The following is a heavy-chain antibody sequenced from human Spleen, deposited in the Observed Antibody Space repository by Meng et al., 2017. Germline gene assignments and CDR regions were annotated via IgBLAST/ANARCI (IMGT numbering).Heavy chain of an antibody. V-gene: IGHV4-34*01. D-gene: IGHD4-11*01. CDR2: INHSVST. CDR3: ARGPTTMAHDFDY. Sequence: VHHLQWGGGLLRPSETLSLTCVFAGGPFSDYYWSWIRQPPGKGLEWIGEINHSVSTNYNPSLESRATISVDTSQNNLSLKLSSVTAADSAVYYCARGPTTMAHDFDYWGQGTLVTVSS. CDR1: GGPFSDYY. J-gene: IGHJ4*02.